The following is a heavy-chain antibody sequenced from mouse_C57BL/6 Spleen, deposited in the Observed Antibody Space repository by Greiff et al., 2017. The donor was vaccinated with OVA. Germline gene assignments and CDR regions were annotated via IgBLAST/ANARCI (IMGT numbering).Heavy chain of an antibody. CDR2: ISYDGSN. V-gene: IGHV3-6*01. Sequence: VQLKESGPGLVKPSQSLSLTCSVTGYSITSGYYWNWIRQFPGNKLEWMGYISYDGSNNYNPSLKNRISITRDTSKNQFFLKLNSVTTEDTATYYCARGGDGYYVYYAMDYWGQGTSVTVSS. D-gene: IGHD2-3*01. CDR3: ARGGDGYYVYYAMDY. CDR1: GYSITSGYY. J-gene: IGHJ4*01.